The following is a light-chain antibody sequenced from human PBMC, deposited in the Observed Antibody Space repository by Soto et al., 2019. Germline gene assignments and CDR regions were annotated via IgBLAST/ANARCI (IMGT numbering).Light chain of an antibody. CDR1: QSISSY. J-gene: IGKJ3*01. CDR2: AAS. V-gene: IGKV1-39*01. Sequence: DIQMTQSPSSLSASVGDRVTITCRASQSISSYLNWYQQKPGKAPKLLIYAASSLQSGVPSRFSGSGSGTDFTLTISSLQPEDFATYYCQQSYSTLTFGPGIKVEIK. CDR3: QQSYSTLT.